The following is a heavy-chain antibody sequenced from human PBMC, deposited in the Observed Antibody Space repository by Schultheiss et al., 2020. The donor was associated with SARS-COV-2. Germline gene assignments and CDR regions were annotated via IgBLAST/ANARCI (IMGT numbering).Heavy chain of an antibody. CDR3: ARWSQYYYYYGMDV. Sequence: GGSLRLSCAASGFTFSSYLMHWVRQAPGKGLVWVSRINSDGSSTSYADSVKGRFTISRDNAKNTLYLQMNSLRAEDTAVYYCARWSQYYYYYGMDVWGQGTTVTVSS. CDR2: INSDGSST. J-gene: IGHJ6*02. CDR1: GFTFSSYL. V-gene: IGHV3-74*01.